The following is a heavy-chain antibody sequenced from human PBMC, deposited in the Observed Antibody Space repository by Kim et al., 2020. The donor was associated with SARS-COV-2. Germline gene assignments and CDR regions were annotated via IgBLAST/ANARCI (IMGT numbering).Heavy chain of an antibody. Sequence: SETLSLTCTASGGSVSSGSYYWSWIRQPPGKGLEWIGYIYYSGSTNYNPSLKSRVTISVDTSKNQFSLKLSSVTAADTAVYYCARDVAYCGGDCSDAFDIWGQGTMVTVSS. D-gene: IGHD2-21*02. V-gene: IGHV4-61*01. CDR1: GGSVSSGSYY. J-gene: IGHJ3*02. CDR3: ARDVAYCGGDCSDAFDI. CDR2: IYYSGST.